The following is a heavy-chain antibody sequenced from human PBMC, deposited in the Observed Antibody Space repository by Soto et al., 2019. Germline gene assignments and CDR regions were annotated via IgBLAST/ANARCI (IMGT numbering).Heavy chain of an antibody. Sequence: GGSLRLSCAASGFTFSSYSMNWVRQAPGKGLEWVSYISGGSSTIYYADSVKGRFTISRDNAKSSLFLQMNSLRAEDTAVYFCAREYRGSGAFDTRGQGTMVTVSS. V-gene: IGHV3-48*01. J-gene: IGHJ3*02. D-gene: IGHD5-12*01. CDR3: AREYRGSGAFDT. CDR1: GFTFSSYS. CDR2: ISGGSSTI.